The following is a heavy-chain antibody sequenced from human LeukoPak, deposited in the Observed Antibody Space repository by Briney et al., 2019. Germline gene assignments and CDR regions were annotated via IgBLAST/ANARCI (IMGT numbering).Heavy chain of an antibody. CDR3: ARHRYYYDSSGYSTYGWFDP. J-gene: IGHJ5*02. D-gene: IGHD3-22*01. CDR1: GFTFSSYA. CDR2: IYSGGYT. Sequence: GGSLRLSCAASGFTFSSYAMSWVRQAPGKGLEWVSIIYSGGYTYYVDSVKGRFTISRDNSKNTLHLQMNSLRAEDTAVYYCARHRYYYDSSGYSTYGWFDPWGQGTLVTVSS. V-gene: IGHV3-66*04.